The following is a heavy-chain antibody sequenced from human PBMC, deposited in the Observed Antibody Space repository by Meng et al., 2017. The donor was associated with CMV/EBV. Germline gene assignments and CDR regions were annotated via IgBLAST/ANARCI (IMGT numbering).Heavy chain of an antibody. CDR1: GFTFSSYA. Sequence: GGSLRLSCAASGFTFSSYAMHWVRQAPGKGLEWAAVISYDGSNKYYADSVKGRFTISRDNSKNTLYLQMNSLRAEDTAVYYCARELELQYYYGMDVWGQGTTVTVSS. CDR3: ARELELQYYYGMDV. CDR2: ISYDGSNK. J-gene: IGHJ6*02. V-gene: IGHV3-30*04. D-gene: IGHD1-7*01.